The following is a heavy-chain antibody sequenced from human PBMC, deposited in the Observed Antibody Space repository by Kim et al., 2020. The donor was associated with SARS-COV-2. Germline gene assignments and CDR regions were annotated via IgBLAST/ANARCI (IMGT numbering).Heavy chain of an antibody. CDR2: IGTAGDT. CDR1: GFTFSSYD. Sequence: GGSLRLSCAASGFTFSSYDMHWVRQATGKGLEWVSAIGTAGDTYYPGSVKGRFTISRENAKNSLYLQMNSLRAGDTAVYYCARAKAGGSYLPYGMDVWGQGTTVTVSS. D-gene: IGHD1-26*01. V-gene: IGHV3-13*01. CDR3: ARAKAGGSYLPYGMDV. J-gene: IGHJ6*02.